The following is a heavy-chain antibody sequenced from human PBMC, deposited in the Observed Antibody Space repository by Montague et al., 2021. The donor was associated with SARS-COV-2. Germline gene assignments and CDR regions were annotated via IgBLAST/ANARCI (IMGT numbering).Heavy chain of an antibody. D-gene: IGHD6-13*01. CDR2: INNTGNT. J-gene: IGHJ5*02. V-gene: IGHV4-61*01. CDR3: AGAWQPLIHEGFGWFDP. Sequence: SETLSLTCTVSRDSVSSGSYYWSWMRPPPGKELEWIAYINNTGNTKYNPSLSGRVTISIDTSKNQFSLKMIAVTAADTAVYYCAGAWQPLIHEGFGWFDPWGQGTLVTVSS. CDR1: RDSVSSGSYY.